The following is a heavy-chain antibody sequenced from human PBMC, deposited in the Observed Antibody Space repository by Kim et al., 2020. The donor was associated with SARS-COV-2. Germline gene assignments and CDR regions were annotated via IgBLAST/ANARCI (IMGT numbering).Heavy chain of an antibody. J-gene: IGHJ5*02. CDR3: ARVWGGDIVGDWWFDP. CDR2: INPSGGST. Sequence: ASVKVSCKASGYTFTSYYMHWVRQAPGQGLEWMGIINPSGGSTSYAQKFQGRVTMTRDTSTSTVYMELSSLRSEDTAVYYCARVWGGDIVGDWWFDPWGQGTLVTVSS. V-gene: IGHV1-46*01. D-gene: IGHD2-15*01. CDR1: GYTFTSYY.